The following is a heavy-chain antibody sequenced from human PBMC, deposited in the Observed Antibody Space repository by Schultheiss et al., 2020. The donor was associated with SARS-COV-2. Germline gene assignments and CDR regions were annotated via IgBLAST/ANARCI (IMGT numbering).Heavy chain of an antibody. Sequence: GGSLRLSCAASGFTFSSYAMSWVRQAPGKGLEWVSAISGSGGSTYYADSVKGRFTISRDNSKNTLYLQMNSLRAEDTAVYYCAREGLVGESYYRYFDYWGQGTLVTVSS. CDR3: AREGLVGESYYRYFDY. CDR1: GFTFSSYA. D-gene: IGHD1-26*01. J-gene: IGHJ4*02. V-gene: IGHV3-23*01. CDR2: ISGSGGST.